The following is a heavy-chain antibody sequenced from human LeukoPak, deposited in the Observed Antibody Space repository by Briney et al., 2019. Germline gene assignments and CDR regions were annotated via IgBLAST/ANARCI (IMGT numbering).Heavy chain of an antibody. CDR1: GSTFSSYG. J-gene: IGHJ4*02. CDR3: VKDQDDFWTGYFDY. Sequence: GGSLRLSCAASGSTFSSYGMHWVRQAPGKGLEWVAFIRNDGSRKNFADSVKGRFTISRDNSKNLLFLEMTNLRPEDSAVYYCVKDQDDFWTGYFDYWGQGTLVTVSS. V-gene: IGHV3-30*02. CDR2: IRNDGSRK. D-gene: IGHD3/OR15-3a*01.